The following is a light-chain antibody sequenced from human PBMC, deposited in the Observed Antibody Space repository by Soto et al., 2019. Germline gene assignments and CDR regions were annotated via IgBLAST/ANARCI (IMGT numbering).Light chain of an antibody. Sequence: EIVLTQSPATLSLSPGERATLSCRASQSVSSYLAWYQQKPGQAPRLLIYGASSRATDISDRFSGSGSGTDFTLTISRLEPEDFAVYYCQQYNNWPPITFGQGTRLEIK. CDR1: QSVSSY. CDR2: GAS. V-gene: IGKV3-11*01. J-gene: IGKJ5*01. CDR3: QQYNNWPPIT.